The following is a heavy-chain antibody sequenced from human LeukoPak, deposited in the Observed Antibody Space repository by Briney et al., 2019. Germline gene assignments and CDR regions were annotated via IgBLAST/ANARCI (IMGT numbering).Heavy chain of an antibody. CDR1: GVSITSYY. Sequence: PSETLSLTRTVSGVSITSYYWSWIRQPPGKGLEWIGYIYYSGSTNYNPSLKSRVTISVDMSKNQFSLKLSSVTAADTAVYYCARLVYPNPPTVVSGYYFDYWGQGTLVTVSS. V-gene: IGHV4-59*08. CDR2: IYYSGST. J-gene: IGHJ4*02. D-gene: IGHD4-23*01. CDR3: ARLVYPNPPTVVSGYYFDY.